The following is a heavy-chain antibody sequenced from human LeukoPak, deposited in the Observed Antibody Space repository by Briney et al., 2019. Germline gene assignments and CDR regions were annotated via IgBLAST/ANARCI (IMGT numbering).Heavy chain of an antibody. J-gene: IGHJ4*02. CDR3: ARVPLDYYDSSGYY. D-gene: IGHD3-22*01. Sequence: SETLSLTCAVYGGSFSGYYWSWIRQPPGKGLEWIGEINHSGSTNYNPSLKSRVTISVDTSKNKFSLKLSSVTAADTAVYYCARVPLDYYDSSGYYWGQGTLVTVSS. CDR1: GGSFSGYY. V-gene: IGHV4-34*01. CDR2: INHSGST.